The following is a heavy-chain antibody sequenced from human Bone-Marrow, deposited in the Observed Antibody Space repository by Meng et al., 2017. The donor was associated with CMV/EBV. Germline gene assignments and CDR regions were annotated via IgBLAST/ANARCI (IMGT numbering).Heavy chain of an antibody. Sequence: SETLSLTCTVSGASISSYYWSWIRQPPGKGLEWIGEINHSGSTNYNPSLKSRVTISVDTSKNQFSLKLSSVTAADTAVYYCARGRVVVGVGMDVWGQGTTVTVSS. J-gene: IGHJ6*02. CDR2: INHSGST. CDR1: GASISSYY. V-gene: IGHV4-34*01. D-gene: IGHD1-26*01. CDR3: ARGRVVVGVGMDV.